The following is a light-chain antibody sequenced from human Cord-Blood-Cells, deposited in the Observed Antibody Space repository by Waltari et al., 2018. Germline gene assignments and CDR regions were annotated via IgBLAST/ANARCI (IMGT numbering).Light chain of an antibody. CDR1: QSISSW. J-gene: IGKJ2*01. CDR3: QQYNSYSQT. Sequence: DIQMTQSPSTLSASVGDRVTITCRASQSISSWLAWYHQKPGKAPKLLIYDASSLESGVPSRFSGSGSGTEFTLTISSLQPDDFATYYCQQYNSYSQTFGQGTKLEIK. V-gene: IGKV1-5*01. CDR2: DAS.